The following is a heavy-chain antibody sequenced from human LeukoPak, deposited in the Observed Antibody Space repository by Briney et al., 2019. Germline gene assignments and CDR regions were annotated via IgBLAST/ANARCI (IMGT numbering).Heavy chain of an antibody. V-gene: IGHV5-51*01. Sequence: GESLKISCKGSGYSFTSYWIGWVRQMPGKGLEWMGIIYPRDSDTRYSPSFQGQVTISADKSISTAYLQWSSLKASDTAMYYCARTRRGIAAAGTNWFDPWGQGTLVTVSS. D-gene: IGHD6-13*01. J-gene: IGHJ5*02. CDR3: ARTRRGIAAAGTNWFDP. CDR1: GYSFTSYW. CDR2: IYPRDSDT.